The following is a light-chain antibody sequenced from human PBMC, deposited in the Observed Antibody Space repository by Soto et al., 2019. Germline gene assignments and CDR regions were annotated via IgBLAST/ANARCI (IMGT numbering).Light chain of an antibody. CDR3: XQYNTYSRT. Sequence: DIQMTQSPSTVSASVGDRVTITCRASQSINTWLAWYQQKPGEAPKLLIYEGSTLERGVPSRFSGSGSGTXXXXXXXXLXPXDFATXYXXQYNTYSRTFGQGTKVEVK. V-gene: IGKV1-5*03. CDR1: QSINTW. CDR2: EGS. J-gene: IGKJ1*01.